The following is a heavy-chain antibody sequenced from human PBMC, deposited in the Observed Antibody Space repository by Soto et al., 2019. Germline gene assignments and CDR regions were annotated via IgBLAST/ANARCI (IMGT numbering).Heavy chain of an antibody. CDR1: GFTFSDYY. D-gene: IGHD5-12*01. J-gene: IGHJ4*02. V-gene: IGHV3-11*06. CDR2: ISGSGSYR. CDR3: ARMADGYNYHFDY. Sequence: GGSLRLSCAASGFTFSDYYMSWIRQAPGKGLEWVSSISGSGSYRTYADSVKGRFSISRDDAKKSLYLQMSSLRAEDTAIYFCARMADGYNYHFDYWGQGALVTVSS.